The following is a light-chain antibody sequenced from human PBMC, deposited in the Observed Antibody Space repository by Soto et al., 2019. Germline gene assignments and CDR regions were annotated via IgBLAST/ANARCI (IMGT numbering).Light chain of an antibody. CDR3: SSYTSSRTLLYV. J-gene: IGLJ1*01. CDR1: SSDVGGYNY. Sequence: QSALPQPASVSGSPGQSITISCTGTSSDVGGYNYVSWYQQHPGKAPKLMIYDVSNRPSGVSNRFSGSKSGNTASLTISGLQSEDEADYYCSSYTSSRTLLYVFGTGTKLTVL. CDR2: DVS. V-gene: IGLV2-14*01.